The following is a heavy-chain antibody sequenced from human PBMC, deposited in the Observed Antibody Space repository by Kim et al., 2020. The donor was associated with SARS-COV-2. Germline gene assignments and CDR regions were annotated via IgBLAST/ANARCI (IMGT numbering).Heavy chain of an antibody. V-gene: IGHV3-53*01. CDR3: ARDLVVVVAANPYYYGMDV. D-gene: IGHD2-15*01. CDR2: IYSGGST. CDR1: GFAVSSNY. J-gene: IGHJ6*02. Sequence: GGSLRLSCAASGFAVSSNYMSWVRQAPGKGLEWVSVIYSGGSTYYADSVKGRFTISRDNSKNTLYLQMNSLRAEDTAVYYCARDLVVVVAANPYYYGMDVWGQGTTVTVSS.